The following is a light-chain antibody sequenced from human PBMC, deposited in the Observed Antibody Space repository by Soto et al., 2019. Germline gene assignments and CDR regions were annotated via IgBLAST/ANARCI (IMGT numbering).Light chain of an antibody. J-gene: IGKJ1*01. CDR2: GAS. Sequence: EIVLTQSPGTLSLSPGERATLSCRASQSVSSSYLAWYQQKPGQAPRLLIYGASSRATGIPDRFSGSGSGTDFTXTISRLEPEDFAVYYFQQYGSSPRTFGQGTKVEIK. CDR3: QQYGSSPRT. V-gene: IGKV3-20*01. CDR1: QSVSSSY.